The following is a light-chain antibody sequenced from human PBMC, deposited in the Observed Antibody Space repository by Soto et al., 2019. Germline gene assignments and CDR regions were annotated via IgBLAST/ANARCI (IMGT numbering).Light chain of an antibody. CDR1: QSVSSN. Sequence: EIVMTQSPATLSVSPGERATLSCRASQSVSSNLACYQQKPGQAPRLLIYGASTRATGIPARFSGSGSGTEFTLTISSLQSEDLAVYYCQQYNNWGRAFGGGTKVEIK. J-gene: IGKJ4*01. CDR3: QQYNNWGRA. V-gene: IGKV3-15*01. CDR2: GAS.